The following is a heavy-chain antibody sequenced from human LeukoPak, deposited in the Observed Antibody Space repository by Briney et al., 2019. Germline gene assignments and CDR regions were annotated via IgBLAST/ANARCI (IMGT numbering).Heavy chain of an antibody. Sequence: GGSLRLSCAASGFTFSSYWMHWVRQAPGKGLVWVSRINRDGSSTSYADSVKGRFTISRDNAKNTLSLQMNSLRAEDTAVYYCARAQFNYYDSSGYYYPLDYWGQGTLVTVSS. D-gene: IGHD3-22*01. CDR1: GFTFSSYW. CDR3: ARAQFNYYDSSGYYYPLDY. CDR2: INRDGSST. V-gene: IGHV3-74*01. J-gene: IGHJ4*02.